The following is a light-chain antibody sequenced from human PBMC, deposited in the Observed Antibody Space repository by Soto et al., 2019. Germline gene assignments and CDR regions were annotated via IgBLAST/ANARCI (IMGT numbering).Light chain of an antibody. V-gene: IGKV3-20*01. J-gene: IGKJ4*01. CDR3: QQYGSSPPRLT. CDR1: QSVSSSY. Sequence: EIVLTQSPGTLSLSPGERATLSCRASQSVSSSYLAGYQQKPGQAPRLLIYGASSRATGIPDRLSGSGSGTDFTLTISRLEPEDFAVYYCQQYGSSPPRLTFGGGTKVEIK. CDR2: GAS.